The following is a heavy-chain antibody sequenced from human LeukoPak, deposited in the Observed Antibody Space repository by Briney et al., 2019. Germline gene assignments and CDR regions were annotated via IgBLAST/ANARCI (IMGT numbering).Heavy chain of an antibody. CDR3: AKNIVGATWDYYYYMDV. CDR2: INPNSGGT. V-gene: IGHV1-2*02. D-gene: IGHD1-26*01. J-gene: IGHJ6*03. Sequence: GASVKVSCKASGYTFTGYYMHWVRQAPGQGLEWMGWINPNSGGTNYAQKFQGRVTMTRGTSISTAYMELSRLRSDDTAVYYCAKNIVGATWDYYYYMDVWGKGTTVTVSS. CDR1: GYTFTGYY.